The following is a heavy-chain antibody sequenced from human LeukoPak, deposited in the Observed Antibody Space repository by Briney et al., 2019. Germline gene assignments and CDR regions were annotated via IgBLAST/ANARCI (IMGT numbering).Heavy chain of an antibody. D-gene: IGHD6-13*01. CDR1: GFTFSSYA. J-gene: IGHJ3*02. Sequence: GGSLRLSCAASGFTFSSYAMSWVRQAPGKGLEWVSAISGSGGSTYYADSVKGRFTISRDNSKNTLYLQMNSLRAEDTAVYYCAKDPSSSWYRGIGAFDIWGQGTMVTVS. CDR3: AKDPSSSWYRGIGAFDI. V-gene: IGHV3-23*01. CDR2: ISGSGGST.